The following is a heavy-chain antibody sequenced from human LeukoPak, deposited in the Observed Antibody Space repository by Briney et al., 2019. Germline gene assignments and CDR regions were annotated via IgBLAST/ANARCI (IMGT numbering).Heavy chain of an antibody. D-gene: IGHD3-10*01. Sequence: ASVKVSCRASGYNFNIYDINWVRQVAGQGLEWMGWLSPNTGNTGYAQNFRDRVSFTRNTSMNTAYMELRSLRPDDTAVYFCARAHSGTLPYYYDLWGPGTLVT. V-gene: IGHV1-8*03. CDR3: ARAHSGTLPYYYDL. CDR2: LSPNTGNT. J-gene: IGHJ4*02. CDR1: GYNFNIYD.